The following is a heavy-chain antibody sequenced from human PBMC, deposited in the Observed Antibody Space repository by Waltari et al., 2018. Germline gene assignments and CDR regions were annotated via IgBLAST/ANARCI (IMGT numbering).Heavy chain of an antibody. V-gene: IGHV3-48*01. Sequence: EERLVQSGGGLVQPGGSLRLSCEASGFSLTNYTMNWVRQAPGKGLEWVAYISETSRTTCYADSVRGRFIISRNNAKNSLSLQMVSLRGEDTAVYYCAVARGNYDVLTGFPVDSWGQGTLVTVSS. CDR1: GFSLTNYT. D-gene: IGHD3-9*01. CDR2: ISETSRTT. CDR3: AVARGNYDVLTGFPVDS. J-gene: IGHJ5*01.